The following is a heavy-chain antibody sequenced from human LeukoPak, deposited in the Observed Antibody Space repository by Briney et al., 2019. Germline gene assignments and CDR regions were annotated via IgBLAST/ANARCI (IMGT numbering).Heavy chain of an antibody. J-gene: IGHJ3*02. V-gene: IGHV3-33*06. CDR3: AKLSDLNAFDI. Sequence: PGGSLRLSCAASGFTFSSYGMHWVRQAPGKGLEWVAVIWYDGSNKYYADSVKGRFTISRDNSKNTLYLQMNSLRAEDTAVYYCAKLSDLNAFDIWGQGTMVTVSS. CDR2: IWYDGSNK. D-gene: IGHD3-16*02. CDR1: GFTFSSYG.